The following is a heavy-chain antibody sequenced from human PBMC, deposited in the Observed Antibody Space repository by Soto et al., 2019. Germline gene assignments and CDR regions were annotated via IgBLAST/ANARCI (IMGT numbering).Heavy chain of an antibody. Sequence: QVQLVQSGAEVKKPGSSVKVSCKASGGTFSSYTISWVRQAPGQGLEWMGRIIPILGIANYAQKFQGRVTITADKSTSTAYMELSSLRSEDTALYYCTRDRDSGWFDPWGQGTLFTVSS. CDR2: IIPILGIA. D-gene: IGHD3-10*01. J-gene: IGHJ5*02. CDR3: TRDRDSGWFDP. CDR1: GGTFSSYT. V-gene: IGHV1-69*08.